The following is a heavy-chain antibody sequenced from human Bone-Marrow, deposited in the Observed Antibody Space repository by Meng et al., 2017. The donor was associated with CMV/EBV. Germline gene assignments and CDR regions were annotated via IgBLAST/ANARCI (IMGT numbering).Heavy chain of an antibody. Sequence: GESLKISCAASGFTFSSYAMHWVRQAPGKGLEWVAVISYDGSNKYYADSVKGRFTISRDNSKNTLYLQMNSLRAEDTAVYYCARDIVVVPAVITVPYYYYGMDVWGQGTTVTVSS. CDR3: ARDIVVVPAVITVPYYYYGMDV. J-gene: IGHJ6*02. V-gene: IGHV3-30*04. D-gene: IGHD2-2*01. CDR1: GFTFSSYA. CDR2: ISYDGSNK.